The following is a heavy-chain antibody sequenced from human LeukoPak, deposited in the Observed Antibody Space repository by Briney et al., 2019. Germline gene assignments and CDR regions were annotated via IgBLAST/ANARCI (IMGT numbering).Heavy chain of an antibody. Sequence: PGGSLRLSCAASGFTFSSYSMNWVRQAPGKGLEWMGIIYPGDSDTRYSPSFQGQFTISADKSISTAYLRWSSLKASDTAMYYCARPRYGIYGLFDYWGQGTLVTVSS. V-gene: IGHV5-51*01. J-gene: IGHJ4*02. CDR2: IYPGDSDT. CDR1: GFTFSSYS. D-gene: IGHD2/OR15-2a*01. CDR3: ARPRYGIYGLFDY.